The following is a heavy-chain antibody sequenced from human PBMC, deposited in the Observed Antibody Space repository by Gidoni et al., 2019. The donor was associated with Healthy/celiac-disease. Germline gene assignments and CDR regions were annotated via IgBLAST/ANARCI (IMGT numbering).Heavy chain of an antibody. D-gene: IGHD2-2*02. Sequence: QVQLVESGGGVVQPGRSLRLSCAASGFTFSSYGMQWVRQAPGKGLECVAVIWYDGSNKYYADSVKGRFTISRDNYKNTLYLQMNSLRAEDTAVYYCAREYCSSTSCYTGYYYGMDVWGQGTTVTVSS. CDR3: AREYCSSTSCYTGYYYGMDV. CDR2: IWYDGSNK. V-gene: IGHV3-33*01. J-gene: IGHJ6*02. CDR1: GFTFSSYG.